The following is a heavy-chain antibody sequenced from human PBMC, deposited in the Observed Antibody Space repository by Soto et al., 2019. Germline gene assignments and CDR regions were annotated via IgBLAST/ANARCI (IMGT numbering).Heavy chain of an antibody. J-gene: IGHJ6*02. CDR3: ASRLRFLEWSHRGYYGMDV. V-gene: IGHV1-69*13. Sequence: SVKVSCKASDKTFLSYGISWVRQAPGQGLEWMGGIIPIFGTANYAQKFQGRVTITADESTSTAYMELSSLRSEDTAVYYCASRLRFLEWSHRGYYGMDVWGQGTTVTVSS. CDR1: DKTFLSYG. D-gene: IGHD3-3*01. CDR2: IIPIFGTA.